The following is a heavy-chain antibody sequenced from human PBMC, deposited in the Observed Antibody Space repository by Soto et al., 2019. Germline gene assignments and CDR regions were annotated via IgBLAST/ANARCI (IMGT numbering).Heavy chain of an antibody. CDR2: INHSGST. V-gene: IGHV4-34*01. J-gene: IGHJ4*02. CDR3: ARGGYYDSSGYYGY. Sequence: SETLSLTCAVYGGSFSGYYWSWIRQPPGKGLEWIGEINHSGSTNYDPSLKSRVTISVDTSKNQFSLKLSSVTAADTAVYYCARGGYYDSSGYYGYWGQGTLVT. CDR1: GGSFSGYY. D-gene: IGHD3-22*01.